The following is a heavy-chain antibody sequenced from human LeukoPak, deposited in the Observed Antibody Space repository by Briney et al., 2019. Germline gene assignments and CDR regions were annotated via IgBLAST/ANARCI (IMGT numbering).Heavy chain of an antibody. CDR2: IYHSGST. D-gene: IGHD6-19*01. CDR1: GYSISSGSY. V-gene: IGHV4-38-2*02. J-gene: IGHJ4*02. CDR3: ARGYSSGWYHY. Sequence: SETLSLTCTVSGYSISSGSYWGWIRPPPGKGLEWIGSIYHSGSTYYNPSLKSRVTISVDTSKNKFSLKLRSVTAADTAVYYCARGYSSGWYHYWDQGTRVTVSS.